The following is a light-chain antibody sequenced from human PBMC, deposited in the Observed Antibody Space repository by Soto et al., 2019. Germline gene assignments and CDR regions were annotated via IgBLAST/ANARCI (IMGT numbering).Light chain of an antibody. CDR1: SSDIGEYNY. V-gene: IGLV2-8*01. J-gene: IGLJ2*01. CDR2: EVT. Sequence: QSALTQPPSASGSPGQSVTISCTGTSSDIGEYNYVSWYQQHPGKAPKLMIYEVTKRPSGVPDRFSGSKSGNTASLTVSGLQAEDEADYYCSSYATTNNVVFGGGTKVTVL. CDR3: SSYATTNNVV.